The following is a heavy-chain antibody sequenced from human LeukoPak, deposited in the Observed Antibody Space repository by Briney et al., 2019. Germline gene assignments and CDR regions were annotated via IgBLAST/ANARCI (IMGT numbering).Heavy chain of an antibody. J-gene: IGHJ4*02. CDR2: INANSGAI. V-gene: IGHV1-2*02. CDR1: GYTFIDFY. CDR3: ARVKKLMPEFEF. D-gene: IGHD2-2*01. Sequence: ASLKVSCKASGYTFIDFYIHWVRQAPGQALGWMGWINANSGAIKYSQKFQGRVSMTRDTSITTVYMDLSSLRSDDTAVYYCARVKKLMPEFEFWGQGTLVTVSS.